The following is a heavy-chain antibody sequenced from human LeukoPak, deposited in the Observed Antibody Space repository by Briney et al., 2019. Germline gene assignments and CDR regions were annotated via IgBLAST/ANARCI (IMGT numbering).Heavy chain of an antibody. J-gene: IGHJ4*02. D-gene: IGHD6-19*01. V-gene: IGHV3-23*01. CDR2: ISGSGDST. Sequence: PGGSLRLSCAASGFTFSTYAMNWVRQAPGKGLEWVSAISGSGDSTYYADSVKGRFTVSRDNSKNTLYLQMNSLRAEDTAVYYCAKYRIGWYFDYWDQGSLVTVSS. CDR1: GFTFSTYA. CDR3: AKYRIGWYFDY.